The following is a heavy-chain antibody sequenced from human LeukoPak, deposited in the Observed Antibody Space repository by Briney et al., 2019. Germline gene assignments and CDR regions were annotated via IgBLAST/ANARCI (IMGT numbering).Heavy chain of an antibody. Sequence: ETLSLTCAVYGGSFSGYYWSWIRQPPGKGLEWIGEINHSGSTNYNPSLKSRVTISVDTSKNQFSLKLSSVTAADTAVYYCARDRYNYSYYYFMDVWGKGTTVTVSS. D-gene: IGHD5-18*01. CDR2: INHSGST. CDR1: GGSFSGYY. CDR3: ARDRYNYSYYYFMDV. V-gene: IGHV4-34*01. J-gene: IGHJ6*03.